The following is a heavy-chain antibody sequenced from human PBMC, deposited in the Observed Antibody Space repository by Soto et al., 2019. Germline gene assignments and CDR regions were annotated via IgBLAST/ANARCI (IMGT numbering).Heavy chain of an antibody. CDR3: ARAPTYSYGSGTPYYFYAMDV. CDR1: GDSVSRYY. CDR2: IYNSGST. D-gene: IGHD3-10*01. V-gene: IGHV4-59*02. J-gene: IGHJ6*02. Sequence: TLSLTCTVSGDSVSRYYWNWIRQPPGKGLEWIGYIYNSGSTNYNPSLKSRVTISMDTSKNQFSLTLTSVTAADTAVYYCARAPTYSYGSGTPYYFYAMDVWGQGTTVTVSS.